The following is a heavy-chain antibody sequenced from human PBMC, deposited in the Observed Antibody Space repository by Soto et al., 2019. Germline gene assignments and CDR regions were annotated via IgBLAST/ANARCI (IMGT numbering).Heavy chain of an antibody. CDR2: ISYDGSNK. D-gene: IGHD3-3*01. J-gene: IGHJ4*02. CDR1: GFTFSSYA. Sequence: WGSLRLSCAASGFTFSSYAMHCVRQAPGKGLEWVAVISYDGSNKYYADSVKGRFTISRDNSKNTLYLQMNSLRAEDTAVYYCARDHDFWSGPDYWGQGTLVTVSS. CDR3: ARDHDFWSGPDY. V-gene: IGHV3-30-3*01.